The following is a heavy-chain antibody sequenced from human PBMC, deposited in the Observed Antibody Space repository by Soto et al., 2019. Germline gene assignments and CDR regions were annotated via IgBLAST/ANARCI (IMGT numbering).Heavy chain of an antibody. CDR3: ARDWGRSNYFDY. CDR1: GGSFNTFY. CDR2: VYYSGNT. D-gene: IGHD3-16*01. Sequence: PPESLSLTCTVSGGSFNTFYWSWMRQPPGKGLEWVGQVYYSGNTDYNPSVKSRVTISVDTTKNQGSLKLNSVTAADTAVYSCARDWGRSNYFDYWGQGTLVTVSS. V-gene: IGHV4-59*01. J-gene: IGHJ4*02.